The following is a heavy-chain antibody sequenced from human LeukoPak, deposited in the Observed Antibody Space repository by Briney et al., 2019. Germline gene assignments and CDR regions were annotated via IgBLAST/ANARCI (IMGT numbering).Heavy chain of an antibody. Sequence: GGSLRLSCAASGFTFDDYAMHWVRQAPGKGLEWVSGISWNSGSIGYADSVKGRFTISRDNAKNSLYLQMNSLRAEDTALYYCAKDKAPLDYGATIDYWGQGTLVTVSS. V-gene: IGHV3-9*01. CDR2: ISWNSGSI. J-gene: IGHJ4*02. D-gene: IGHD4-17*01. CDR3: AKDKAPLDYGATIDY. CDR1: GFTFDDYA.